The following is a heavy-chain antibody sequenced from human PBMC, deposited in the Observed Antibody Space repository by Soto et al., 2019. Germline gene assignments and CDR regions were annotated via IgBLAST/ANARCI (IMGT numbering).Heavy chain of an antibody. J-gene: IGHJ3*02. V-gene: IGHV1-2*02. Sequence: EASVKVSCKASGYTFTGYYMHWVRQAPGQGLEWMGWINPNSGGTNYAQKFQGRVTMTRDTSISTAYMELSRLRSDDTAVYYCARLSSGWSPGAFDIWGQGTMVTVSS. CDR1: GYTFTGYY. CDR2: INPNSGGT. CDR3: ARLSSGWSPGAFDI. D-gene: IGHD6-19*01.